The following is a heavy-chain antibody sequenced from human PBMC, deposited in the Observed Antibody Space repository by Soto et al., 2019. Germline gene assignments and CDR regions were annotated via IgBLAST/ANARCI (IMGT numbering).Heavy chain of an antibody. CDR3: AGAVCPGITGDYLDAFEL. J-gene: IGHJ3*01. Sequence: EVQLVESGGGLVQPGGSLRLSCAASGFTFGNYWMTWVRQAPGKGLEWVANIKGGGSAKSYLDSVRGRFTVSRDNADISLFLQISILRAEDTALYYCAGAVCPGITGDYLDAFELWGQGTMVTVS. CDR2: IKGGGSAK. CDR1: GFTFGNYW. V-gene: IGHV3-7*05. D-gene: IGHD4-17*01.